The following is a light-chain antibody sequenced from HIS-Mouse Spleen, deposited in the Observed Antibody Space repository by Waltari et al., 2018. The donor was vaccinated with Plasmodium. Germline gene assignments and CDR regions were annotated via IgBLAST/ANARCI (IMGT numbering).Light chain of an antibody. Sequence: SYELTQPPSVSVSPGQTARITCSGEALPKQYAYWYQQKPGQAPVLVIYKDSERPSGIPERFSGSSSGKTVTLTISGVQAEDEADYYCQSADSSGTYRVFGGGTKLTVL. CDR1: ALPKQY. V-gene: IGLV3-25*03. CDR2: KDS. J-gene: IGLJ2*01. CDR3: QSADSSGTYRV.